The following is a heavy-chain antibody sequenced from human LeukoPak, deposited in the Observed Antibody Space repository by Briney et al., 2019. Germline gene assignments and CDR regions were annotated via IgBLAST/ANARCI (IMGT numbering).Heavy chain of an antibody. D-gene: IGHD4-17*01. CDR2: IWYDGSNK. CDR1: GFTFSSYG. J-gene: IGHJ4*02. V-gene: IGHV3-33*01. Sequence: GGSLRLSCAASGFTFSSYGMHWVRQAPGKGLEWVAVIWYDGSNKYYADSVKGRFTISRDNSKNTLYLQMNSLGAEDTAVYYCARGHDYGDYGGDYWGQGTLVTVSS. CDR3: ARGHDYGDYGGDY.